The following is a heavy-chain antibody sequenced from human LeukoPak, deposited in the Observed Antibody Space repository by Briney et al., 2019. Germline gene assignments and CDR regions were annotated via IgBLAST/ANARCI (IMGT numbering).Heavy chain of an antibody. J-gene: IGHJ5*02. CDR1: GGSISSHY. CDR2: MYYSGST. D-gene: IGHD6-13*01. V-gene: IGHV4-59*08. CDR3: ARRYSSSWYVGFFDP. Sequence: SETLSLTCTVSGGSISSHYWSWIRQPPGKGLEWIGYMYYSGSTNYNPSLESRVAMSVDTSKNQFSLRLSSVTAADTAIYYCARRYSSSWYVGFFDPWGQGTLVTVSS.